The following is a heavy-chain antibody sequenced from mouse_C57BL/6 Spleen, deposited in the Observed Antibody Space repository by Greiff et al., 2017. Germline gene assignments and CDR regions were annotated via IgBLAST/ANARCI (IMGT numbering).Heavy chain of an antibody. CDR3: ASHEEKGLYDGYYDWYFGG. CDR1: GYTFTEYT. V-gene: IGHV1-62-2*01. CDR2: FYPGSGSI. J-gene: IGHJ1*03. D-gene: IGHD2-3*01. Sequence: QVQLQQSGAELVKPGASVKLSCKASGYTFTEYTIHWVKQRSGQGLEWIGWFYPGSGSIKYNEKFKDKATLTADKSSSTAYIELSRLTSEDSAVYFCASHEEKGLYDGYYDWYFGGWGTGATVTVSS.